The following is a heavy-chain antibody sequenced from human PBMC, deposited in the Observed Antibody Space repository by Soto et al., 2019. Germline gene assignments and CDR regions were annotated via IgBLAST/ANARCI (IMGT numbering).Heavy chain of an antibody. CDR2: IIPIFGTA. Sequence: QVPLVQSGAEVKRPGSSVKVSCKASGGTFSSYAISWVRQAPGQGLEWMGGIIPIFGTANYAQKFQGRVTITADESTSTAYVEVSSLRSEDTAVYYCAQTLGSAVAGPGRFDLWGRGTLVTVSS. J-gene: IGHJ2*01. CDR1: GGTFSSYA. CDR3: AQTLGSAVAGPGRFDL. V-gene: IGHV1-69*12. D-gene: IGHD6-19*01.